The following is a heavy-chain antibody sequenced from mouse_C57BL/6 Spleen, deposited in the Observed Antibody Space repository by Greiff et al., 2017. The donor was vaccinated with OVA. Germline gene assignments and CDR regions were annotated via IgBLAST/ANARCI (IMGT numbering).Heavy chain of an antibody. Sequence: VKLQQSGAELVRPGASVTLSCKASGYTFTDYEMHWVKQTPVHGLEWIGAIDPETGGTAYNQKFKGKAILTADKSSSTAYMELRSLTSEDSAVYYCTRSNWDGYWGQGTTLTVSS. D-gene: IGHD4-1*01. CDR3: TRSNWDGY. J-gene: IGHJ2*01. V-gene: IGHV1-15*01. CDR1: GYTFTDYE. CDR2: IDPETGGT.